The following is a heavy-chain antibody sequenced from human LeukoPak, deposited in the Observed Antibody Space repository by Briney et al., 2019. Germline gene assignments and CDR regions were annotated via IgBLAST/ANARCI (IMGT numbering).Heavy chain of an antibody. D-gene: IGHD1-26*01. CDR1: GGSFSGYY. CDR2: INHSGST. CDR3: ARDRRSYPDY. Sequence: PSETLSLTCAVYGGSFSGYYWSWIRQPPGKGLEWIGEINHSGSTNYNPSLKSRVTISVDLSKNQFSLKLSSVTAADTAVYYCARDRRSYPDYWGQGTLVTVSS. V-gene: IGHV4-34*01. J-gene: IGHJ4*02.